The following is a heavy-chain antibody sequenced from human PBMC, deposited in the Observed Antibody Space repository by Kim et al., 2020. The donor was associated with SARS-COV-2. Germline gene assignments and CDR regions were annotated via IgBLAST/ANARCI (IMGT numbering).Heavy chain of an antibody. CDR1: GFTFSRYA. CDR2: IGGSGGTT. J-gene: IGHJ4*02. CDR3: AKEARGGISYGDFDS. V-gene: IGHV3-23*01. Sequence: GGSLRLSCAASGFTFSRYAMSWVRQAPGKGLEWVSGIGGSGGTTFYADSVKGRFTISRDNSKNTVSVQLNSLRVEDTAVYYCAKEARGGISYGDFDSWGQGTLVNVSS. D-gene: IGHD5-18*01.